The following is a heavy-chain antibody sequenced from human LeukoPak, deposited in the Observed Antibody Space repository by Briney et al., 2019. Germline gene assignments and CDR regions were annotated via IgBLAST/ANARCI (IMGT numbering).Heavy chain of an antibody. CDR3: ARGCTSCYSPLDAFDI. Sequence: SETLSLTCAVYGGSLSGYFWNWIRQPPGKGLEWVGEINHSGSTNYNPSLRSRVTISVDTSKNQISLKLSSVTAADTAVYYCARGCTSCYSPLDAFDIWGQGTMVTVSS. J-gene: IGHJ3*02. CDR2: INHSGST. D-gene: IGHD2-2*01. V-gene: IGHV4-34*01. CDR1: GGSLSGYF.